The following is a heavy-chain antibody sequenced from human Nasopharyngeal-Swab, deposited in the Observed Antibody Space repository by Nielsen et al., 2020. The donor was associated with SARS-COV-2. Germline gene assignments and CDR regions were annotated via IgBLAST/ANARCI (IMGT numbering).Heavy chain of an antibody. V-gene: IGHV4-4*07. CDR1: GGSTSSYD. CDR2: IYTSGST. CDR3: ARAPGTLAAAGTLYYYYMHV. D-gene: IGHD6-13*01. J-gene: IGHJ6*03. Sequence: SETLSFTCTVPGGSTSSYDWSWIRQPAGKGLEWIGRIYTSGSTNYNPSLKSRVTMSVDTSKNQCSLKLSSVTAADTAVYYCARAPGTLAAAGTLYYYYMHVWGKGTPVTVSS.